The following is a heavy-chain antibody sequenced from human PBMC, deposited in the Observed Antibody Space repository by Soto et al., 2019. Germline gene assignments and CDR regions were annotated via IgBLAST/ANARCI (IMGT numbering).Heavy chain of an antibody. CDR1: GDSISSGSAY. J-gene: IGHJ4*01. Sequence: SETLSLTCTVSGDSISSGSAYWGWVRQPPGKGLEWIGSFYYNGNTHYNPSLKSRATISVDTSKNQFSLKLSSVTATDRAVYYCARHLGPTGPNYWGQGTLVTVSS. D-gene: IGHD1-26*01. CDR3: ARHLGPTGPNY. CDR2: FYYNGNT. V-gene: IGHV4-39*01.